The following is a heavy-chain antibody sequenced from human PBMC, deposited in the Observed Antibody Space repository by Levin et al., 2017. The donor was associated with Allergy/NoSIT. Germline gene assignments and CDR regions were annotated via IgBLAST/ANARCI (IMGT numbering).Heavy chain of an antibody. J-gene: IGHJ6*02. CDR3: ARDMYTTGWAYYYAMDV. D-gene: IGHD5/OR15-5a*01. CDR2: IDSATTAI. Sequence: GESLKISCVASGFTFSSYSMNWVRQAPGKGLEWISYIDSATTAICYADSVKGRFTISRDNAQHSLYLQMNSLRDEDMAVYYCARDMYTTGWAYYYAMDVWGQGTSVTVSS. V-gene: IGHV3-48*02. CDR1: GFTFSSYS.